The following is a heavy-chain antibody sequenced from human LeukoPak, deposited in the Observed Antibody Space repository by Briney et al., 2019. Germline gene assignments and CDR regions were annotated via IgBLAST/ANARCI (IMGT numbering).Heavy chain of an antibody. CDR1: GFTFSSYG. D-gene: IGHD3-22*01. J-gene: IGHJ6*02. CDR3: ARGFVAITMIVDYYYYGMDV. CDR2: ICYDGSNK. Sequence: GGSLRLSCAASGFTFSSYGMHWVRQPPGKGLEWVAVICYDGSNKYYADSVKGRFTISRDNSKNTLYLQMNSLRAEDTAVYYCARGFVAITMIVDYYYYGMDVWGQGTTVTVSS. V-gene: IGHV3-33*01.